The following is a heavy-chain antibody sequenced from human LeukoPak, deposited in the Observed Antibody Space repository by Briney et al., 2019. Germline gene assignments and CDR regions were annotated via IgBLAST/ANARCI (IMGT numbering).Heavy chain of an antibody. CDR1: GFTFNSQG. CDR2: ISGSGTST. CDR3: AKMVGTTFY. J-gene: IGHJ4*02. V-gene: IGHV3-23*01. Sequence: GGSLRLSCAASGFTFNSQGMSWVRQAPGKGREWVSTISGSGTSTYYADSVKGRFSISRDKSKNTLYLQMNSLRAEDTAVYYCAKMVGTTFYWGQGALVTVSS. D-gene: IGHD4/OR15-4a*01.